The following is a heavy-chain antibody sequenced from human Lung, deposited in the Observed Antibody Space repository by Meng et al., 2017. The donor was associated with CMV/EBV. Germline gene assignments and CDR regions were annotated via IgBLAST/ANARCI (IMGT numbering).Heavy chain of an antibody. J-gene: IGHJ6*02. V-gene: IGHV4-59*01. CDR3: ARDRAAIGYYYYGMDV. CDR2: IYYSGST. Sequence: SETLSLTCTVSGHPITTYYWSWIRQPPGKGLEWIGYIYYSGSTNYNPSLRSRVSISVDTSKNQFSLELSSVTAADTAIYYCARDRAAIGYYYYGMDVWGHGXTVTVSS. D-gene: IGHD2-2*01. CDR1: GHPITTYY.